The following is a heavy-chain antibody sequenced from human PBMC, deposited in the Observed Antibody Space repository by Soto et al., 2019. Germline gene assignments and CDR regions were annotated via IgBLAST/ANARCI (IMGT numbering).Heavy chain of an antibody. CDR2: ISYDGSNK. CDR3: AKDEARYSSGWYDY. D-gene: IGHD6-19*01. CDR1: GFTFSRYG. Sequence: GGSLRLSCAASGFTFSRYGMHWVRQAPGKGLEWVAVISYDGSNKYYADSVKGRFTISRDNSKNTLYLQMNSLRAEDTAVYYCAKDEARYSSGWYDYWGQGTLVTVSS. J-gene: IGHJ4*02. V-gene: IGHV3-30*18.